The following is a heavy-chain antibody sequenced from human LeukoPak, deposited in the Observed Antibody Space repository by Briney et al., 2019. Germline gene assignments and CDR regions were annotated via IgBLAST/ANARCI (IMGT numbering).Heavy chain of an antibody. CDR2: IWSDGSNK. D-gene: IGHD4-11*01. CDR1: GFTFSTYG. CDR3: ARRGEYSNLNYLEY. V-gene: IGHV3-33*01. J-gene: IGHJ4*02. Sequence: PGGSLRLSCAASGFTFSTYGMHWVRQAPGKGLERVSFIWSDGSNKYYADSVKGRFTISRDNSKNTLYLQMNSLRAEDTAVYYCARRGEYSNLNYLEYWGQGTLVTVSS.